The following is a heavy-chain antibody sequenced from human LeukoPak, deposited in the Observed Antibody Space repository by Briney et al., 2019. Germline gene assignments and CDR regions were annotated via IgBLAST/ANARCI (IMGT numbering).Heavy chain of an antibody. CDR3: ARGGSITMWVDY. CDR1: GITLSNYG. D-gene: IGHD3-10*02. Sequence: GGSLRLSCAVSGITLSNYGMSWIRQAPGKGLEWVAGISGSGGSTYYADSVKGRFTISRHNPKNTLYLQMNSLRAEDTAVYYCARGGSITMWVDYWGQGTLVTVSS. CDR2: ISGSGGST. J-gene: IGHJ4*02. V-gene: IGHV3-23*01.